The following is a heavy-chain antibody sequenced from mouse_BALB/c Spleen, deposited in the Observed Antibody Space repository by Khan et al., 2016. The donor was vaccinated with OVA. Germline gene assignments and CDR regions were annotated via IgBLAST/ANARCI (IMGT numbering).Heavy chain of an antibody. D-gene: IGHD1-2*01. CDR2: IRKKASGYKT. CDR3: ARVDYGYGFAY. Sequence: EVELVESGGGLVQPGGSLRLSCATSGYTFTDYYMNWVRQPPGKALEWLVFIRKKASGYKTEYSPTVKGRFTIVSDNSPSILYHQMDTLRAEDGATYYCARVDYGYGFAYWGQGTPVTVSA. V-gene: IGHV7-3*02. J-gene: IGHJ3*01. CDR1: GYTFTDYY.